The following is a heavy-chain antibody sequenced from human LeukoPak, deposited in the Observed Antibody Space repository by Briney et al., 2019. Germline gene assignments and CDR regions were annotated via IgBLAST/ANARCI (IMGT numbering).Heavy chain of an antibody. CDR2: INPSGGST. V-gene: IGHV1-46*01. J-gene: IGHJ4*02. CDR1: GYTFTSYY. CDR3: ARGSFSSSGWFTFVY. Sequence: WASLKVSCKASGYTFTSYYMHWVPHTPEQRLEWMGIINPSGGSTSYAQKFQGRVTMTRDTSTSTVYMELSSLRSEDSAVYYCARGSFSSSGWFTFVYWGQGALVTVSS. D-gene: IGHD6-19*01.